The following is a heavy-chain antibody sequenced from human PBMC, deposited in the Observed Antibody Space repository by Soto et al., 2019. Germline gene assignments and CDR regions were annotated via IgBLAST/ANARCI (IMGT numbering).Heavy chain of an antibody. V-gene: IGHV1-69*01. CDR1: GGTFSSYA. CDR2: IIPISDTT. J-gene: IGHJ6*02. D-gene: IGHD2-2*01. CDR3: ARSQGSSTSLELYYYYYYGMDV. Sequence: QVQLVQSGAEVKKPGSSVKVSCEASGGTFSSYAISWVRQAPGQGLEWMGGIIPISDTTNYAQKFQGRVTITADESTSTAYMELSSLRSEDTAVYYCARSQGSSTSLELYYYYYYGMDVWGQGTTVTVSS.